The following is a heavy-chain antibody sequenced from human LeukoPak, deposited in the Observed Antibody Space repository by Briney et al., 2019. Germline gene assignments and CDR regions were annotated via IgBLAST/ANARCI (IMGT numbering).Heavy chain of an antibody. CDR2: IYPGDSDT. J-gene: IGHJ4*02. Sequence: GESPKISCKGSGYSFTSYWIGWVRQMPGKGLEWMGIIYPGDSDTRYSPSFQGQVTISADKSISTAYLQWSSLKASDTAMYYCASRGVGYSYGYGFDYWGQGTLVTVSS. CDR3: ASRGVGYSYGYGFDY. CDR1: GYSFTSYW. V-gene: IGHV5-51*01. D-gene: IGHD5-18*01.